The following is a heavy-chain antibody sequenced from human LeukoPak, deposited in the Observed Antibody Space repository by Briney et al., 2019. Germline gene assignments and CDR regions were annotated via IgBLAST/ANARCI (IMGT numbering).Heavy chain of an antibody. CDR3: ARGVEMATITGYSYYMDV. J-gene: IGHJ6*03. V-gene: IGHV1-46*01. CDR2: INPNGGGA. CDR1: GYTFTSYY. D-gene: IGHD5-24*01. Sequence: GASVKVSCKASGYTFTSYYLHWVRQAPGQGLKWMGIINPNGGGASYAQKFQGRVTMTRDMSTSTVYMELSSLRSEDTAMYYCARGVEMATITGYSYYMDVWGKGTTVTVSS.